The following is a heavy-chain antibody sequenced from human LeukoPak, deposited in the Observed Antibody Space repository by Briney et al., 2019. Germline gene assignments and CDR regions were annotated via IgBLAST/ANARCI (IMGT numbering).Heavy chain of an antibody. CDR1: GFTVSSYW. CDR2: IKSDGTTT. J-gene: IGHJ6*02. V-gene: IGHV3-74*01. CDR3: ARHRMTTYGVDV. Sequence: GRSLRLSCAASGFTVSSYWMHWVRQAPGKGLVWVSRIKSDGTTTTHADSVKGRFTISRHNAKNTLYLQMNSLRVEDTAMYYCARHRMTTYGVDVWGQGTTVTVSS. D-gene: IGHD4-17*01.